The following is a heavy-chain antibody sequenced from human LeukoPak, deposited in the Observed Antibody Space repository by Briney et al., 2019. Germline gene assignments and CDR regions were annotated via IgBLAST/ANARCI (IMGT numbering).Heavy chain of an antibody. Sequence: PGGSLRLSCAASGFTFSSYDMHWVRQATGKGLEWVSAISAAGDTYCLDSVKGRFTISRENAKNSLYLQMNSLRAGDTAVYYCVALGDRIYWGQGTLVTVSS. CDR2: ISAAGDT. V-gene: IGHV3-13*01. CDR1: GFTFSSYD. J-gene: IGHJ4*02. CDR3: VALGDRIY. D-gene: IGHD2-21*02.